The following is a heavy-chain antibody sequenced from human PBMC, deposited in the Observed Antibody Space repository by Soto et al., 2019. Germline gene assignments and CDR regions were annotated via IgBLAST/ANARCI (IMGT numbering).Heavy chain of an antibody. V-gene: IGHV4-34*01. Sequence: SETLSLTCAVYGGSFSGYYWSWIRQPPGKGLEWIGEINHSGSTNYNPSLKSRVTISVDTSKNQFSLKLSSVTAADTAVYYCARALGYCSGGSCYSSAFDIWGQGTMVTVSS. CDR1: GGSFSGYY. CDR3: ARALGYCSGGSCYSSAFDI. J-gene: IGHJ3*02. CDR2: INHSGST. D-gene: IGHD2-15*01.